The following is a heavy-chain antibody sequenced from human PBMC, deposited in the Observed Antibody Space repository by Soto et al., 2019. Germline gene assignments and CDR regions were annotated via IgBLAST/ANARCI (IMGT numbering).Heavy chain of an antibody. Sequence: LRLSCAASGFTFSTYAMSWVRQAPGKGLGWVSAISGSGGSTYYADSVKGRFTISRDNSRNTLYLQMNSLRAEDTAVYYCAKSEGPIVVDALDMWGQGTMVTVSS. V-gene: IGHV3-23*01. J-gene: IGHJ3*02. CDR2: ISGSGGST. CDR3: AKSEGPIVVDALDM. CDR1: GFTFSTYA. D-gene: IGHD3-22*01.